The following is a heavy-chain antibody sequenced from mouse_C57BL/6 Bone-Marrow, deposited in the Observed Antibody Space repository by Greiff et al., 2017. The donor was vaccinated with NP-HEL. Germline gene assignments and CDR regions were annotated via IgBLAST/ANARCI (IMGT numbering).Heavy chain of an antibody. CDR2: IDPSDSET. D-gene: IGHD1-1*01. CDR1: GYTFTSYW. J-gene: IGHJ4*01. V-gene: IGHV1-52*01. Sequence: VQLKQPGAELVRPGSSVKLSCKASGYTFTSYWMHWVKQRPIQGLEWIGNIDPSDSETHYNQKFKDKATLTVDKSSSTAYMQLSSLTSEDSAVYYCARNAPFYYYGSSPYYAMDYWGQGTSVTVSS. CDR3: ARNAPFYYYGSSPYYAMDY.